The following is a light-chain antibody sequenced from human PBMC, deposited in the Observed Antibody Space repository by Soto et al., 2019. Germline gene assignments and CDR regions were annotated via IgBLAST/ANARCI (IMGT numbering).Light chain of an antibody. J-gene: IGLJ1*01. V-gene: IGLV2-14*03. CDR2: DVT. CDR3: SSYTTSNTRQIV. CDR1: SSDVGGYNY. Sequence: SVLTQAASVSGSPGQSITISCTGTSSDVGGYNYVSWYQHHPGKAPKLIIYDVTIRPSGVSNPFSGSKSGNKASLTISGXXXXXEXXYYCSSYTTSNTRQIVFGTGTKVTVL.